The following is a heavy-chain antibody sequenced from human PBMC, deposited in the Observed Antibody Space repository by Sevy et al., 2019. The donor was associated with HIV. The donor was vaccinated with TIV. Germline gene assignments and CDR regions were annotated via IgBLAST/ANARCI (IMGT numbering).Heavy chain of an antibody. CDR3: ARGNPVIVRGVIKVGGYYYFDY. CDR2: INHSGST. V-gene: IGHV4-34*01. D-gene: IGHD3-10*01. CDR1: GGSFSAYY. Sequence: SETLSLTCAVDGGSFSAYYWSWIRQPPGKGLEWIGEINHSGSTNYNPSLMTRVTISVDTSKNQFSLKLSSVTAADTAVYYCARGNPVIVRGVIKVGGYYYFDYWGHGTLVTVSS. J-gene: IGHJ4*01.